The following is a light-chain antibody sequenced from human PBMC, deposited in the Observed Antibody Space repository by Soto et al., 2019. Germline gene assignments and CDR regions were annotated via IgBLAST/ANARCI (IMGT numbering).Light chain of an antibody. CDR1: SSNIGNNY. CDR3: GTWDSSLSAHVV. Sequence: QSVLTQPPSVSAAPGQKVTISCSGSSSNIGNNYVSWYQQIPGTAPKLLIYENNKRPSGIPDRFSGSKSGTSATLGITGLQTGDEADYYCGTWDSSLSAHVVFGGGTKVTVL. CDR2: ENN. J-gene: IGLJ2*01. V-gene: IGLV1-51*02.